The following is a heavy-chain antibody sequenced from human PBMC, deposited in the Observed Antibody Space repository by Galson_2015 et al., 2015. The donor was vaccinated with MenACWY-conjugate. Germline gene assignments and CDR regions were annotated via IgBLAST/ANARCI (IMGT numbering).Heavy chain of an antibody. Sequence: SLRLSCAASGFTFSRYWMHWVRQAPGEGLEWVADIKPDGSEKYYADSVKGRFTISRDNVKNSLYLQMNSLGAEDTAVYYCASEDYYYDSSSRRKLSMDYWGQGTLVTVSS. CDR1: GFTFSRYW. V-gene: IGHV3-7*03. J-gene: IGHJ4*02. CDR2: IKPDGSEK. D-gene: IGHD3-22*01. CDR3: ASEDYYYDSSSRRKLSMDY.